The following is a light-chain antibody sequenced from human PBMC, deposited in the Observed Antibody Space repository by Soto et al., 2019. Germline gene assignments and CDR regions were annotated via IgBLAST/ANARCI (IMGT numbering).Light chain of an antibody. V-gene: IGLV2-23*01. CDR3: CLYVGGRTYV. CDR1: VGL. CDR2: DDT. J-gene: IGLJ1*01. Sequence: QSRRSQPAPVSGAPGSRITVSCTGTVGLVSWYQQHPGKVPKLIIYDDTKRPSGVSSRFSGSKSGNTASLTISGLQTEEEADSYCCLYVGGRTYVFGTGTKVTVL.